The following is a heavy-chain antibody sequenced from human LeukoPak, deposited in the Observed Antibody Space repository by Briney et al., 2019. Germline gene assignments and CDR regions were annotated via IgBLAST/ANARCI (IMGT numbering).Heavy chain of an antibody. CDR3: AKGGLYYYDSSGYYPIY. CDR2: IRYDGSNK. V-gene: IGHV3-30*02. D-gene: IGHD3-22*01. J-gene: IGHJ4*02. CDR1: GFTFSSYG. Sequence: QPGGSLRLSCAASGFTFSSYGMHWVRQAPGKGLEWVAFIRYDGSNKYYADSVKGRFTISRDNSKNTLYLQMNSLRAEDTAVYYCAKGGLYYYDSSGYYPIYWGQGTLATVSS.